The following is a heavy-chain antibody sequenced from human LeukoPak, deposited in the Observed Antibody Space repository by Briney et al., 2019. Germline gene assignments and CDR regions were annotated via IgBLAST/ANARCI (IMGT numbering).Heavy chain of an antibody. J-gene: IGHJ6*03. CDR1: GFTFSSYW. Sequence: GGSLRLSCAASGFTFSSYWMSWVRQAPGKGLEWVANIKQDGSEKYYVDSVKGRFTISRDNAKNSLYLQMNSLRAEDTAVYYCARDRCSSTSCYEPYYMDVWGKGTTVTVSS. D-gene: IGHD2-2*01. V-gene: IGHV3-7*01. CDR3: ARDRCSSTSCYEPYYMDV. CDR2: IKQDGSEK.